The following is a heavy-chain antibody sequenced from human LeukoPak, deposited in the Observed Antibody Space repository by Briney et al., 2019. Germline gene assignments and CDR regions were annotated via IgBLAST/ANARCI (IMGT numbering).Heavy chain of an antibody. D-gene: IGHD3-10*01. Sequence: SETLSLTCTVSGGSISSYYWSWIRQPPGKGLEWIGYIDYSGSTNYNPSLKSRVTISVDTSKNQFPLKLSSVTAADTAVYYCARDRGQGSPHFDYWGQGTLVTVSS. CDR3: ARDRGQGSPHFDY. J-gene: IGHJ4*02. V-gene: IGHV4-59*01. CDR2: IDYSGST. CDR1: GGSISSYY.